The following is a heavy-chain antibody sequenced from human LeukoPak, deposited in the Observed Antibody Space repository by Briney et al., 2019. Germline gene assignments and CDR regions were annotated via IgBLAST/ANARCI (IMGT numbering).Heavy chain of an antibody. CDR1: GYSISSGYY. V-gene: IGHV4-38-2*02. CDR3: TRHNRWLDYFYYIDV. CDR2: IYHSGST. J-gene: IGHJ6*03. Sequence: SETLSLTCTVSGYSISSGYYWGWIRQPPGKGLEWIGSIYHSGSTYYNPSLKSRVTISVDTSKNQFSLKVTSVTAADTAMYYCTRHNRWLDYFYYIDVWGKGTTVTVSS. D-gene: IGHD6-19*01.